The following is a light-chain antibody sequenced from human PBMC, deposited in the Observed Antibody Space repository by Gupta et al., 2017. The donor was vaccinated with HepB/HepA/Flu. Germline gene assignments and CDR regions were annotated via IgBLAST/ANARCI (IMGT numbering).Light chain of an antibody. Sequence: QSALTQPASVSGSPGQSITLSCTGTSSDVGGYNYVSWYQQHAGKAPKLMIYDVSNRPSGVSNRFSGSKSGNTASLTISGLQAEDETEYYCSSYTSNSTVVFGGGTQLTVL. CDR3: SSYTSNSTVV. CDR2: DVS. CDR1: SSDVGGYNY. V-gene: IGLV2-14*03. J-gene: IGLJ2*01.